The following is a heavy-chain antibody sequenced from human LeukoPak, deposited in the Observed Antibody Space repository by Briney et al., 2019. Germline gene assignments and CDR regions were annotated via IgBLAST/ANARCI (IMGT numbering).Heavy chain of an antibody. J-gene: IGHJ4*02. CDR2: MNPNSGYT. V-gene: IGHV1-8*03. D-gene: IGHD6-19*01. Sequence: ASVKVSCKASGYTFTTYDINWVRQATGQGLEWMGWMNPNSGYTGYAQKFQGRVTITRDTSISTAYMELSSLRSEDTAVYYCARVAGSIDNWGQGSLGTVSS. CDR3: ARVAGSIDN. CDR1: GYTFTTYD.